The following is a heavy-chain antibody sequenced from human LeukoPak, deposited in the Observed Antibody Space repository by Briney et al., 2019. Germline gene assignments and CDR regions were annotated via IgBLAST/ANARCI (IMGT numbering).Heavy chain of an antibody. J-gene: IGHJ6*03. V-gene: IGHV1-2*02. CDR3: ARGGYSSGWYPPPYYYYYYMDV. CDR2: INPNSGGT. D-gene: IGHD6-19*01. Sequence: GASVKVSCKASGYTFTGYYMHWVRQAPGQGPEWMGWINPNSGGTNYAQKFQGRVTMTRDTSISTAYMELSRLRSDDTAVYYCARGGYSSGWYPPPYYYYYYMDVWGKGTTVTVSS. CDR1: GYTFTGYY.